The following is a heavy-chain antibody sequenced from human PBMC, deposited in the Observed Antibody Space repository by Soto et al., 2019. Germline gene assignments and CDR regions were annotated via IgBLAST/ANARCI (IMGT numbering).Heavy chain of an antibody. CDR1: GFTFSSYA. J-gene: IGHJ5*02. V-gene: IGHV3-30-3*01. D-gene: IGHD1-1*01. Sequence: QVQLVESGGGVVQPGRSVRLSCAASGFTFSSYAMHWVRQAPGKGLEWVAVISYDGSNKYYADSVKGRFTISRDNSKNTLYLQMNSLRAEDTAVYYCARSPTGYLLWWFDPWGQGTLVTVSS. CDR3: ARSPTGYLLWWFDP. CDR2: ISYDGSNK.